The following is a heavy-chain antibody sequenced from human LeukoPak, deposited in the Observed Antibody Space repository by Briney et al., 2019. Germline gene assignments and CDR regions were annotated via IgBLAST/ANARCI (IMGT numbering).Heavy chain of an antibody. J-gene: IGHJ4*02. Sequence: GGSLRLSCAASGFRFSSYWMSWVRQAPGKGLEWVANIKQDGSEKYYVDSVKGRFTISRDNAKNSVYLQMNSLRAEDTAVYYCASDDHPFESWGQGARVTVSS. CDR1: GFRFSSYW. CDR3: ASDDHPFES. CDR2: IKQDGSEK. V-gene: IGHV3-7*01.